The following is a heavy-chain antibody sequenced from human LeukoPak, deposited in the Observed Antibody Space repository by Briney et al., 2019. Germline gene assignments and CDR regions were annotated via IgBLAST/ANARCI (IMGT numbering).Heavy chain of an antibody. CDR1: GGTFSSYA. CDR2: IIPIFGTA. D-gene: IGHD3-22*01. Sequence: RASVKVSCKSSGGTFSSYAISWVRQAPGQGLEWMGGIIPIFGTANYAQKFQGRVTITTDESTSTAYMELSSLRSEDTAVYYCAREDYYDSKRGGVVWGQGTLVTVSS. V-gene: IGHV1-69*05. J-gene: IGHJ4*02. CDR3: AREDYYDSKRGGVV.